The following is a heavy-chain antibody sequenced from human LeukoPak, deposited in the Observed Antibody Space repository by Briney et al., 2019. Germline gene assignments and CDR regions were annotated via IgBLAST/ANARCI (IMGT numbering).Heavy chain of an antibody. J-gene: IGHJ6*03. D-gene: IGHD1-26*01. CDR2: MNPNSGNT. CDR1: GYTFTYRY. Sequence: ASVKVSCKASGYTFTYRYLHWVRQATGQGLEWMGWMNPNSGNTGYAQKFQGRVTMTRNTSISTAYMELSSLRSEDTAVYYCARWVSYYYYYYMDVWGKGTTVTISS. CDR3: ARWVSYYYYYYMDV. V-gene: IGHV1-8*02.